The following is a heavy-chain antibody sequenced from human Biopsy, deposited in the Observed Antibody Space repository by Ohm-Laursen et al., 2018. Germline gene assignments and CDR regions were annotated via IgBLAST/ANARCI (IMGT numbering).Heavy chain of an antibody. CDR2: IYTSGIT. V-gene: IGHV4-4*07. J-gene: IGHJ5*02. Sequence: SDTLSLTCSVSGGSLSSYSWSWIRQPAGKGLEWIGQIYTSGITNYNPSLKSRVTMSVDTSKNKFSLWVSSVTAADTAVYYCARDRDRRGWFDPWGQGTLATVSS. CDR1: GGSLSSYS. D-gene: IGHD1-14*01. CDR3: ARDRDRRGWFDP.